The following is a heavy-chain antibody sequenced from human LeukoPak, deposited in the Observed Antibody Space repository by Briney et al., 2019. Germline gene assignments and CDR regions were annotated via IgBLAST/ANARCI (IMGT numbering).Heavy chain of an antibody. D-gene: IGHD3-9*01. CDR2: INHSGST. J-gene: IGHJ4*02. CDR1: GGSFSGYY. V-gene: IGHV4-34*01. CDR3: ARGLLQYVDWLLPSFDY. Sequence: TSETLSLTCAVYGGSFSGYYWSWIRQPPGKGLEWIGEINHSGSTNYNPSLKSRVTISVDTSKNQFSLKLSSVTAEDTAVYYCARGLLQYVDWLLPSFDYWGQGTLVTVSS.